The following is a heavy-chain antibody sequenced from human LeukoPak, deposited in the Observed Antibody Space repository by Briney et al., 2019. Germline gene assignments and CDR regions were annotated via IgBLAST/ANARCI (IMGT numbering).Heavy chain of an antibody. CDR3: VREWN. CDR2: IKDDGSEI. Sequence: GGSLRLSCVASGFTFRTDWMSWVRQAPGKGPEWVASIKDDGSEIYYVDSVRGRFTISRDNAKNSLYLQMNSLRAEDTAVYYCVREWNWGQGSLVTVSS. V-gene: IGHV3-7*01. CDR1: GFTFRTDW. J-gene: IGHJ4*02.